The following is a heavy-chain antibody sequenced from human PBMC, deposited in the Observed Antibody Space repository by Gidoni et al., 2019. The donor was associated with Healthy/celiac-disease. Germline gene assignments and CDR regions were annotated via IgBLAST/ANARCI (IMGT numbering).Heavy chain of an antibody. V-gene: IGHV2-5*02. D-gene: IGHD4-17*01. CDR3: AHTSPTAVSQV. CDR1: WIPLSTSGVG. CDR2: IYWDDDK. Sequence: QITLKESGPTLVKPTQTLTLTCSFFWIPLSTSGVGVGGISQPPGKALEWLGLIYWDDDKRYSPSLKSRLTITKDTSKNQVVLTMTNMDPVDTATYYCAHTSPTAVSQVWGQGTLVTVSS. J-gene: IGHJ4*02.